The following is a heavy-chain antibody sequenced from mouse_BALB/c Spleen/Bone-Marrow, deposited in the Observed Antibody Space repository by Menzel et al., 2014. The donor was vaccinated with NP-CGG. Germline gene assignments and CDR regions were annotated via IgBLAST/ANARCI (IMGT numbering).Heavy chain of an antibody. CDR2: IDPANGNT. J-gene: IGHJ4*01. CDR3: ARWEYYAKDY. Sequence: VHLQQSGAELVKPGASVKLSCTASGFNIKDTYMHWVKQRPEQGLEWIGRIDPANGNTKYDPKFQGKATITADTSSNTAYLQLSSLTSEDTAVYYCARWEYYAKDYWGQGTSVTVSS. V-gene: IGHV14-3*02. CDR1: GFNIKDTY. D-gene: IGHD4-1*01.